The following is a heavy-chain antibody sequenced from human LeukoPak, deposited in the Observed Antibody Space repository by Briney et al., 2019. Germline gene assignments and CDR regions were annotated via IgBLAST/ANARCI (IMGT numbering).Heavy chain of an antibody. CDR2: ISSSSSYI. CDR1: GFTFSSYS. CDR3: AREYDSSGYPFDY. Sequence: PGGSLRLSCAASGFTFSSYSMNWVRQAPGKGLEWVSSISSSSSYIYYADSVKGRFTISRDSAKNSLYLQMNSLRAEDTAVYYCAREYDSSGYPFDYWGQGTLVTVSS. D-gene: IGHD3-22*01. V-gene: IGHV3-21*01. J-gene: IGHJ4*02.